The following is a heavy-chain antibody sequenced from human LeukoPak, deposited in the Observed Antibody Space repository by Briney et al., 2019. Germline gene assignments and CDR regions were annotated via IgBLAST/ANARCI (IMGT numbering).Heavy chain of an antibody. V-gene: IGHV3-23*01. CDR3: AKGTYYDFWSGSDGFDY. Sequence: PGGSLRLSCAASGFTFSSYAMSWVRQAPGKGLEWVSAISGSGGSTYYADSVKGRFTISRDNSKNTLYLQMNSLRAEDTAVYYCAKGTYYDFWSGSDGFDYWGQGTLVTVSS. CDR1: GFTFSSYA. D-gene: IGHD3-3*01. CDR2: ISGSGGST. J-gene: IGHJ4*02.